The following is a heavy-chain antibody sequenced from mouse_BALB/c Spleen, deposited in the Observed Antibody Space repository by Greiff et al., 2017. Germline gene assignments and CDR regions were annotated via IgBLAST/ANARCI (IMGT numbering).Heavy chain of an antibody. V-gene: IGHV1-7*01. CDR2: INPSTGYT. CDR1: GYTFTSYW. CDR3: ARCGITTDYYAMDY. Sequence: VKLMESGAELAKPGASVKMSCKASGYTFTSYWMHWVKQRPGQGLEWIGYINPSTGYTEYNQKFKDKATLTADKSSSTAYMQLSSLTSEDSAVYYCARCGITTDYYAMDYWGQGTSVTVSS. D-gene: IGHD2-4*01. J-gene: IGHJ4*01.